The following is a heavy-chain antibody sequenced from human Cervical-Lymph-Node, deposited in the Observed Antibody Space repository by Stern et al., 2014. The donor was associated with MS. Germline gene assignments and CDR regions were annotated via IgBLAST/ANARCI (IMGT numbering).Heavy chain of an antibody. CDR1: GAAITDYY. D-gene: IGHD6-13*01. V-gene: IGHV4-59*01. CDR3: ARHSSSWSHFDY. Sequence: QVQLQESGPRLVKPSETLSLTCTVSGAAITDYYWSWTRQPPGKGLEWIGYVYFSGTTNYNPSLKSRVTMSMDTSQSQFSLNLSSVTAADTAVYYCARHSSSWSHFDYWGQGALVTVSS. J-gene: IGHJ4*02. CDR2: VYFSGTT.